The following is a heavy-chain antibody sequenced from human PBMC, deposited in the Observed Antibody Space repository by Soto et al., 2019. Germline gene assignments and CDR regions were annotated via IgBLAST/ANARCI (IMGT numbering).Heavy chain of an antibody. CDR3: AKRAGAGYLDQ. D-gene: IGHD1-26*01. J-gene: IGHJ4*02. Sequence: EVQLLESGGGLVQPGGSLRLSCAASGFTFSSYAMNWVRQAPGKGPEWVSFISGAGDSTYYADSVKGRSTISRDNPRNTLYLQINSLRAEDTAIYYCAKRAGAGYLDQWGQGSLVTVSS. CDR2: ISGAGDST. CDR1: GFTFSSYA. V-gene: IGHV3-23*01.